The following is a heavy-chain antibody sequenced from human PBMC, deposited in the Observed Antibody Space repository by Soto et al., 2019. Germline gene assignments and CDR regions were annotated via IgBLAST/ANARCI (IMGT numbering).Heavy chain of an antibody. CDR2: IYWNDDK. J-gene: IGHJ5*02. CDR1: GFSFSTSGVG. V-gene: IGHV2-5*01. Sequence: QITLKESGPTLVKPTQTLTLTCTFSGFSFSTSGVGVGWIRQPPGKALEWLALIYWNDDKRYSPSLKSRLTITKDTSKNQVVLTMTNMDPVDTATYYCAHSIFGVVITTYNWFDPWGQGTLVTVSS. D-gene: IGHD3-3*01. CDR3: AHSIFGVVITTYNWFDP.